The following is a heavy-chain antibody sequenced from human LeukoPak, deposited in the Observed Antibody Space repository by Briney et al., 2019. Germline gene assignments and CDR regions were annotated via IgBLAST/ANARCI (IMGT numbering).Heavy chain of an antibody. D-gene: IGHD6-13*01. CDR3: ARDPSSWYFDY. V-gene: IGHV3-30*03. J-gene: IGHJ4*02. CDR2: ISYDGSHK. CDR1: GVTFSSHG. Sequence: PGGSLRLSCAASGVTFSSHGMSWVRQAPGKGLEWVAVISYDGSHKYYADSVKGRFTISRDNSKNTLYLQMNSLRAEDTAVYYCARDPSSWYFDYWGQGTLVTVSS.